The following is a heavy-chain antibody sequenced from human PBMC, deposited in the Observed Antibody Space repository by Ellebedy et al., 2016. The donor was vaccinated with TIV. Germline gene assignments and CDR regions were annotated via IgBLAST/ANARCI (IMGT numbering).Heavy chain of an antibody. CDR3: ARDCSYYGSGSCI. CDR1: GGSISSSTYY. J-gene: IGHJ3*02. CDR2: IYYSGSA. V-gene: IGHV4-39*07. D-gene: IGHD3-10*01. Sequence: SETLSLTCTVSGGSISSSTYYWGWIRQPPGKGLEWIGSIYYSGSADYNPSLKSRVTISLDTSKKYFSLRLNSTTAADTAVYYCARDCSYYGSGSCIWGQGTMVTVSS.